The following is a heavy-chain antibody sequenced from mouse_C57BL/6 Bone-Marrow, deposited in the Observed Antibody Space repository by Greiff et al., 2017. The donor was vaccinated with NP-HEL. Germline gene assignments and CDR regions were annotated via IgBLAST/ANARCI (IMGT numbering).Heavy chain of an antibody. V-gene: IGHV1-69*01. CDR3: ARLRDGYSYAMDD. D-gene: IGHD2-3*01. J-gene: IGHJ4*01. Sequence: QVQLQQPGAELVMPGASVKLSCKASGYTFTSYWMHWVKQRPGQGLEWIGEIDPSDSYTNYNQKFKGKSTLTVDKSSSTAYMQLSSLASEDSAVYYCARLRDGYSYAMDDWGQGTSVTVSS. CDR1: GYTFTSYW. CDR2: IDPSDSYT.